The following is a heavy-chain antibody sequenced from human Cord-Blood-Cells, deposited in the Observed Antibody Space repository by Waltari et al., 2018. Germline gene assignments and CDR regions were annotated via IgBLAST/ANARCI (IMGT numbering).Heavy chain of an antibody. CDR1: GGSFSGYY. CDR2: INHSGST. V-gene: IGHV4-34*01. Sequence: QVQLQQWGAGLLKPSETLSLTCAVYGGSFSGYYWSWIRQPPGKGLEWIGEINHSGSTNYNPSLKSRVTISVDTSKNQFSLKLSSVTAADTAVYYCARDTRYGGNSGAFDIWGQGTMVTVSS. CDR3: ARDTRYGGNSGAFDI. J-gene: IGHJ3*02. D-gene: IGHD4-17*01.